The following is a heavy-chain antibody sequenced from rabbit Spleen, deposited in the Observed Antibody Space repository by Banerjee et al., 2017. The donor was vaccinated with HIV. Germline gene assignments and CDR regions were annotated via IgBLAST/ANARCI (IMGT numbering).Heavy chain of an antibody. Sequence: QEQLVESGGGLVQPGASLTLTCTASGFSFSSSYDMCWVRQAPGKGLEWIACIYTGNAKPYYASWAKGRFTISKTSSTTVTLQMTGLTVADTATYFCARDAGSGPYIDGYFNLWGPGTLVTVS. CDR2: IYTGNAKP. V-gene: IGHV1S45*01. J-gene: IGHJ4*01. CDR3: ARDAGSGPYIDGYFNL. D-gene: IGHD8-1*01. CDR1: GFSFSSSYD.